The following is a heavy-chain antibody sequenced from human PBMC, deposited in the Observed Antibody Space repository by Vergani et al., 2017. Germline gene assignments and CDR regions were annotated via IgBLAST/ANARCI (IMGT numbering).Heavy chain of an antibody. D-gene: IGHD3-22*01. Sequence: QLQLQESGPGLVKASETLSLTCTVSGGSISSSSYFWGWIRQPPGKGLECIGNFFSGGSTYYNPSLKSRVTISVDTSKNQFSLKVRSVTAADTAVYYCARDHLYYYDSSGYYYRYYYYGMDVWGQGTTVTVSS. CDR3: ARDHLYYYDSSGYYYRYYYYGMDV. V-gene: IGHV4-39*02. J-gene: IGHJ6*02. CDR2: FFSGGST. CDR1: GGSISSSSYF.